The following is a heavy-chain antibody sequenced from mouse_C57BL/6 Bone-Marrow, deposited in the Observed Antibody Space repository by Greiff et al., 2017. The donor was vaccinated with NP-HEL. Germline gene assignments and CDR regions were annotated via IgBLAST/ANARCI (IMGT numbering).Heavy chain of an antibody. D-gene: IGHD1-1*01. CDR3: ARHPPYYYGSSPLYYAMDY. J-gene: IGHJ4*01. CDR2: IWSDGST. CDR1: GFSLTSYG. Sequence: QVQLQQSGPGLVAPSQSLSITCTVSGFSLTSYGVHWVRQPPGKGLEWLVVIWSDGSTTYNSALKSRLSISKDNSKSQVFLKMNSLQTDDTAMYYCARHPPYYYGSSPLYYAMDYWGQGTSVTVSS. V-gene: IGHV2-6-1*01.